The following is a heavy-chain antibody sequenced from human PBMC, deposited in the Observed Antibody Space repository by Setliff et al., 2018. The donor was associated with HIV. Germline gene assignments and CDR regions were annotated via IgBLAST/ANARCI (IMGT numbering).Heavy chain of an antibody. CDR2: IIPIFGTS. CDR3: ARGPGDDAFDI. D-gene: IGHD3-10*01. Sequence: SVKVSCKASGYTFNAYFMHWVRQAPGQGLEWMGGIIPIFGTSNNAQKFQGRVTITADESTSTAYMELSSLRSEDTAMYYCARGPGDDAFDIWGQGTMVTVSS. J-gene: IGHJ3*02. V-gene: IGHV1-69*13. CDR1: GYTFNAYF.